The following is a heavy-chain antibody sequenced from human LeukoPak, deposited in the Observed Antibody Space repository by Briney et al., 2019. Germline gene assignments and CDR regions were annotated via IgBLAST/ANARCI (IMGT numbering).Heavy chain of an antibody. CDR3: ARVGPAAMAGNHYFDY. CDR1: GYTFTSYY. Sequence: ASVKVSCKASGYTFTSYYMHWVRQAPGQGLEWMGIINPSGGSTSYAQKFQGRVTMTRDTSTSTVYMELSSLRSEDTAVYYCARVGPAAMAGNHYFDYWGQGTLVPSPQ. CDR2: INPSGGST. V-gene: IGHV1-46*01. D-gene: IGHD2-2*01. J-gene: IGHJ4*02.